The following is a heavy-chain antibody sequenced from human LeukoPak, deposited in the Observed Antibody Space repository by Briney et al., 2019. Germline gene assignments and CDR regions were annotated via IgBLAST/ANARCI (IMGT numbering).Heavy chain of an antibody. V-gene: IGHV3-74*01. CDR2: IIYDGAAT. J-gene: IGHJ6*03. Sequence: GGSLRLSCAASGFTFRNFWMHWVRHVPGEGLVWVSRIIYDGAATNYADSVRGRFTISRDNDNNMLYLQMNSLRVEDTRIYYCTREKVLRGDYYYYMDVWGKGTTVTVSS. CDR3: TREKVLRGDYYYYMDV. CDR1: GFTFRNFW. D-gene: IGHD3-10*01.